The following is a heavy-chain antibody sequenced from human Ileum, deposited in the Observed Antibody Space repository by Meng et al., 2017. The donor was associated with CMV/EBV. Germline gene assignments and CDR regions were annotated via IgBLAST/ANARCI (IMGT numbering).Heavy chain of an antibody. CDR1: GGSFSGYY. Sequence: SETLSLTCAVYGGSFSGYYWSWIRQPPGKGLEWIGEINHSGSTNYNPSLKSRVTISVDTSKNQFSLKLSSVTAADTAVYYCARGTWSSRDFGYWGHGNLVNGAS. D-gene: IGHD6-13*01. J-gene: IGHJ4*01. CDR3: ARGTWSSRDFGY. CDR2: INHSGST. V-gene: IGHV4-34*01.